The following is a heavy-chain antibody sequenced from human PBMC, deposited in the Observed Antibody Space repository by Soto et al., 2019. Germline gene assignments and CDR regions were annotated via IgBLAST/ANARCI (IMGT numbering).Heavy chain of an antibody. CDR1: GFSLNTRGVG. Sequence: SGPTLVNPTQTLTLTCTFSGFSLNTRGVGVGWIRQPPGKALEWLALISWDGEKRYSPSLKSRLTITKDTSENQVVLTMTNMDPVDTATYYCAHRRGDLLTAHYYSDSWRQGTLVTVSS. D-gene: IGHD3-9*01. V-gene: IGHV2-5*02. CDR3: AHRRGDLLTAHYYSDS. J-gene: IGHJ4*02. CDR2: ISWDGEK.